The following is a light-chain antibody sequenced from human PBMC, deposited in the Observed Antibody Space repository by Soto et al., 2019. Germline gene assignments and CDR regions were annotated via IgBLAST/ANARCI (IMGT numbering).Light chain of an antibody. V-gene: IGKV1-39*01. CDR3: QQSHTSAAT. Sequence: DMQIAESAYSLDVGVGGRVNNTCRASQSISNHLNWYQQKPGKAPKLLIFAASSLQSGVPSRFSGSRPGPAYTLALRSLQPEESATYYCQQSHTSAATFGQGTKVDIK. CDR2: AAS. J-gene: IGKJ1*01. CDR1: QSISNH.